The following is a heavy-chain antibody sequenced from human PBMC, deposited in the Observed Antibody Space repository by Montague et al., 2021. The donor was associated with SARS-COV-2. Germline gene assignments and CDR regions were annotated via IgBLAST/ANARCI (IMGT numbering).Heavy chain of an antibody. CDR3: ARWGEYYDSPYYYYAMDV. V-gene: IGHV4-59*12. CDR2: TSYSGST. D-gene: IGHD3-3*01. CDR1: GGSISPYY. J-gene: IGHJ6*02. Sequence: SETLSLTCTVSGGSISPYYWGGIRQAPGKGLECIGYTSYSGSTDYNPSLKSRVAISIDTSKNQFSLKLSSVTAADTAVYYCARWGEYYDSPYYYYAMDVWGQGTTVTVSS.